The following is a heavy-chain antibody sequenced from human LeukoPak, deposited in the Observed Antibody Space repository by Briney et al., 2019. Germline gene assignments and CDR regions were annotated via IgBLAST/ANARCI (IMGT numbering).Heavy chain of an antibody. CDR2: INYSGNT. CDR1: GGYISSDDHN. J-gene: IGHJ4*02. V-gene: IGHV4-39*02. D-gene: IGHD3-3*01. Sequence: KASETLSLTCTVSGGYISSDDHNWGWIRQPPGKGLEWLGKINYSGNTHHNPSLKSRVTISVDTSKNQFSLKLNSVTAADTAVYYCAKDTFLAYWGQGTLVTVSS. CDR3: AKDTFLAY.